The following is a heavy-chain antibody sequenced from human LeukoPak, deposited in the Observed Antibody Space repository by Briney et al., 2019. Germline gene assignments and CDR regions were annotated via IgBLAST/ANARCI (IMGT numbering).Heavy chain of an antibody. CDR3: ARRSSTWGAFDI. J-gene: IGHJ3*02. CDR1: GFTFDDSA. V-gene: IGHV3-9*01. D-gene: IGHD2-2*01. Sequence: GGSLRLSCAASGFTFDDSAMHWVRQAPGEGLDWVSGISANSDSVVYADSMRGRFTISRDNAKNSLYLQMNSLRAEDTALYYCARRSSTWGAFDIWGQGTMVTVSS. CDR2: ISANSDSV.